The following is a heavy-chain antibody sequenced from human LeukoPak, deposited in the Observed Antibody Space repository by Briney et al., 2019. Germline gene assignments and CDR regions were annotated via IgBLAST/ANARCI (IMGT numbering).Heavy chain of an antibody. Sequence: SETLSLTCTVSGGTISTYYWSWIWQPPGKGLEWIGYIYYSGSINYNPSLKSRVTISVDTSKNQFSLKLSSVTAADTAVYYCARIRGIAAANDAFDIWGQGTMVTVSS. V-gene: IGHV4-59*08. D-gene: IGHD6-13*01. CDR1: GGTISTYY. CDR2: IYYSGSI. J-gene: IGHJ3*02. CDR3: ARIRGIAAANDAFDI.